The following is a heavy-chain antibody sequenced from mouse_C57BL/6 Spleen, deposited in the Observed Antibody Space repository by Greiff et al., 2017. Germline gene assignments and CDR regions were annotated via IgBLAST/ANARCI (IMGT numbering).Heavy chain of an antibody. CDR3: ARGGTTVVAPGLAY. CDR1: GYTFTSYW. CDR2: IYPGSGST. Sequence: VQLQQPGAELVKPGASVKMSCKASGYTFTSYWITWVKQRPGQGLEWIGDIYPGSGSTNYNEKFKSKATLTVDTSSSTAYMQLNSLTSADSAVYYYARGGTTVVAPGLAYWGQGTLVTVSA. V-gene: IGHV1-55*01. D-gene: IGHD1-1*01. J-gene: IGHJ3*01.